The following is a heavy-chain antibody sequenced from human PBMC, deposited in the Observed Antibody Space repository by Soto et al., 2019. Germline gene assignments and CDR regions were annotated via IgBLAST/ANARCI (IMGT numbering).Heavy chain of an antibody. J-gene: IGHJ6*02. CDR2: IYYSGST. V-gene: IGHV4-31*03. CDR3: ARTVCRSARCDGYYYYGLDV. D-gene: IGHD3-16*01. CDR1: GDSISSTNTY. Sequence: QVQLQESGPGLVKPSQTLSLTCTVSGDSISSTNTYWSCIRQHPGKGLEWIGYIYYSGSTYYNPPLKSRPAISVDTSKTQFSLKLSSVTAADTAVYYCARTVCRSARCDGYYYYGLDVWGQGTTVTVSS.